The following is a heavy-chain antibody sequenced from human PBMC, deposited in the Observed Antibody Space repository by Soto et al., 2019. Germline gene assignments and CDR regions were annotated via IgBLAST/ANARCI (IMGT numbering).Heavy chain of an antibody. CDR1: GFTFSSYS. CDR2: ISGSGGST. V-gene: IGHV3-23*01. J-gene: IGHJ6*02. Sequence: GGSLRLSCAASGFTFSSYSMSWVRQDPGKGLEWVSAISGSGGSTYYADSVKGRFTISRDNSKNTLYLQMNSLRAEDTAVYYCAKDFTNYYYYYGMDVWGQGTTVTVSS. CDR3: AKDFTNYYYYYGMDV. D-gene: IGHD3-10*01.